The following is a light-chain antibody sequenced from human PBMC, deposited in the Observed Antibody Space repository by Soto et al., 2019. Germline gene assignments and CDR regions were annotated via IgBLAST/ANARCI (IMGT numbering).Light chain of an antibody. CDR3: QQANSLPWT. Sequence: DIQMTQSPSTVSASVGDRVTMTCRASQGINRWLAWYQQQPGKAPKILIYAASNLQFGVPSRFSGSGSGTDFRLTISSLQPEDIGTYYCQQANSLPWTLGQGTKVDI. J-gene: IGKJ1*01. CDR1: QGINRW. V-gene: IGKV1-12*01. CDR2: AAS.